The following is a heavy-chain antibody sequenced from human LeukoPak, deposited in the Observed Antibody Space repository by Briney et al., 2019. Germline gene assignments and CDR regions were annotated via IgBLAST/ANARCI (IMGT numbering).Heavy chain of an antibody. CDR3: ARDYGGNSGVFDY. D-gene: IGHD4-23*01. CDR1: GFTFSSYE. Sequence: PGGSLRLSCAASGFTFSSYEMNWVRQAPGKGLEWVSYISSSGSTIYYADSVKGRFTISRDNAKNSLYLQMNSLRAEDTAVYYCARDYGGNSGVFDYWGQGTLVTVSS. J-gene: IGHJ4*02. CDR2: ISSSGSTI. V-gene: IGHV3-48*03.